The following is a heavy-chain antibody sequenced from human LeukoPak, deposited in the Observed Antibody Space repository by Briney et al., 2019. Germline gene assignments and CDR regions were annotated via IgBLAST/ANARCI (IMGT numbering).Heavy chain of an antibody. Sequence: PSETLSLTCTVSGGSISSYYWSWIRQPPGKGLEWIGYISYSGSTKYNPSLKSRVTISVDTSKNQFSLNLNSMTAADTAVYYCARAPGVWQSFYFDYWGQGTLVTVFS. CDR1: GGSISSYY. CDR3: ARAPGVWQSFYFDY. J-gene: IGHJ4*02. CDR2: ISYSGST. V-gene: IGHV4-59*01. D-gene: IGHD6-19*01.